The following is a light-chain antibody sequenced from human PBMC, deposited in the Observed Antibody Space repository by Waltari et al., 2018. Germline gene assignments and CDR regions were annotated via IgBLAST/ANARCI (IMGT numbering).Light chain of an antibody. V-gene: IGLV3-1*01. CDR1: KLGSKY. Sequence: SYEVTRPPSVSVSPRQRATITCSGEKLGSKYVSWYQQKSGQSPVLVIYRDDKRPLGIPERFSGSNSGNTATLTISGTQPMDEADYYCQAWDSSAFVFGAGTKVTVL. CDR3: QAWDSSAFV. CDR2: RDD. J-gene: IGLJ1*01.